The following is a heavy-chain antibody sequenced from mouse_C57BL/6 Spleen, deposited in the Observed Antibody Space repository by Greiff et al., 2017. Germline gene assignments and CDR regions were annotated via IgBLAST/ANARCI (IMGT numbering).Heavy chain of an antibody. V-gene: IGHV1-55*01. CDR3: ARLEGLIYYYCSSYCDV. D-gene: IGHD1-1*01. CDR1: GYTFTSYW. J-gene: IGHJ1*03. CDR2: IYPGSGST. Sequence: QVQLQQPRAELVKPGASVKMSCKASGYTFTSYWITWVKQRPGQGLEWIGDIYPGSGSTNYNEKFKSKATLTVDTSSSTAYLQLSSLTSEDSAVYYCARLEGLIYYYCSSYCDVWGTGTTVTVSS.